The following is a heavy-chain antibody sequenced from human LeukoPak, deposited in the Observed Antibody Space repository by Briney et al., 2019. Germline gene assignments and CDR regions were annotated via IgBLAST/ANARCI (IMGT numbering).Heavy chain of an antibody. CDR3: ARDRGFGADDS. CDR1: GFTFSGYW. V-gene: IGHV3-7*01. CDR2: IHKDGSAK. J-gene: IGHJ4*02. Sequence: GGSLRLSCGASGFTFSGYWMSWVRQAPAKGPEWVANIHKDGSAKRYVDSVKGRFTISRDNAKSSLYLQMNSLRVEDTAVYYCARDRGFGADDSWGQGSLVTVSS. D-gene: IGHD3-10*01.